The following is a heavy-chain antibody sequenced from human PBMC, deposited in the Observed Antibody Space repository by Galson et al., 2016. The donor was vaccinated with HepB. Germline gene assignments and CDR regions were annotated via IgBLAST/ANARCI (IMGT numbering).Heavy chain of an antibody. CDR3: ARGHLVVPFSFYFDY. J-gene: IGHJ4*02. V-gene: IGHV6-1*01. CDR1: GDSVSSKSAA. D-gene: IGHD2-15*01. CDR2: TYHTSNWCS. Sequence: CAISGDSVSSKSAAWNWIRHSPSRGLEWLGRTYHTSNWCSDYAVSAKSRITINPDTSKSQFSLQLNSVTPEDTAVYYCARGHLVVPFSFYFDYWGQGSLVTVSS.